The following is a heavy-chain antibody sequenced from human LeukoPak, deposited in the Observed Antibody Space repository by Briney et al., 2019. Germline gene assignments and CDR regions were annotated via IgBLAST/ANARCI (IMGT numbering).Heavy chain of an antibody. Sequence: GESLKISCKGSEDSFTNYWIGWVRQMPGQGLEWMGIIYPGDSDTRYSPSFQGQVTISADKSISTAYLQWSSLKASETAMYYCVLLERDEGSWGQGTLVTVSS. CDR3: VLLERDEGS. V-gene: IGHV5-51*01. D-gene: IGHD3-10*01. CDR1: EDSFTNYW. CDR2: IYPGDSDT. J-gene: IGHJ5*02.